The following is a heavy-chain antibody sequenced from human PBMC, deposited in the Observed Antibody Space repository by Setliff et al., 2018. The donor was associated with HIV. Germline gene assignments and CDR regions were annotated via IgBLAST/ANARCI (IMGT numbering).Heavy chain of an antibody. CDR3: ARHKTHDYDGNSVYFDF. J-gene: IGHJ4*02. CDR1: GYSISNTGHY. V-gene: IGHV4-38-2*01. Sequence: SETLSLTCVGSGYSISNTGHYWGWIRQPPGKGLEWIGSIYHTGDTYDNPSLKNRVTISRDTSKDRFSLNLRSVTAADTAIYYCARHKTHDYDGNSVYFDFWGQGILVTVSS. D-gene: IGHD4-17*01. CDR2: IYHTGDT.